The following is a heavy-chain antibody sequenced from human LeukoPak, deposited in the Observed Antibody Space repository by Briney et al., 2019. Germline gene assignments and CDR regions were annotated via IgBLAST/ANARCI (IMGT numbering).Heavy chain of an antibody. CDR2: IYPGDSDS. CDR3: ARGVAPGHVSLLWFGETHGDGEGFDY. CDR1: GYSFTSYW. V-gene: IGHV5-51*01. J-gene: IGHJ4*02. D-gene: IGHD3-10*01. Sequence: GESLKISCKGSGYSFTSYWIGWVRQMPGKGLEWMGIIYPGDSDSSYSPSFQGQVTISADKSISTAYLQWSSLKASDTAMYYRARGVAPGHVSLLWFGETHGDGEGFDYWGQGTLVTVSS.